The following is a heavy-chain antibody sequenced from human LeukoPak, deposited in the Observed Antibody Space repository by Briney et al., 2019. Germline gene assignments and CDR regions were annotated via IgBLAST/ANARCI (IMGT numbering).Heavy chain of an antibody. CDR1: GGSFSGYY. J-gene: IGHJ4*02. Sequence: SETLSLTCAVYGGSFSGYYWSWIRQPPGKGLEWIGEINHSGSTNYNPSLKSRVTISVDTSKNQFSLKLSSLTAADTAVYYCARSTSGWTQFDYWGQGTLVTVSS. CDR2: INHSGST. CDR3: ARSTSGWTQFDY. V-gene: IGHV4-34*01. D-gene: IGHD6-19*01.